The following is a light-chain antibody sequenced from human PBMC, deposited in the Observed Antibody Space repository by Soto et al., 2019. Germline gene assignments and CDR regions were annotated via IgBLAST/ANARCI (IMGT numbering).Light chain of an antibody. CDR1: QSVSSSY. CDR3: QQYGSSALYT. J-gene: IGKJ2*01. Sequence: EIVLTQSPGTLFLSPGERATLSCRASQSVSSSYLAWYQQKPGQAPRLLIYGTSSRATGISDRFSGSGSGTDFTLTINRLEPEDFAVYYCQQYGSSALYTFGQGTKLEI. V-gene: IGKV3-20*01. CDR2: GTS.